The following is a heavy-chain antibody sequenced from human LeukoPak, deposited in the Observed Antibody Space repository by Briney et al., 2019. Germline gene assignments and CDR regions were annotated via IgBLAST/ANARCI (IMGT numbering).Heavy chain of an antibody. CDR2: IIPIFGTA. V-gene: IGHV1-69*13. D-gene: IGHD3-3*01. Sequence: GASVKVSCEASGGTFSSYAISWVRQAPGQGLEWMGGIIPIFGTANYAQKFQGRVTITADESTSTAYMELSSLRSEDTAVYYCARARSPQYYDFWSGYPAVWFDPWGQGTLVTVSS. CDR3: ARARSPQYYDFWSGYPAVWFDP. J-gene: IGHJ5*02. CDR1: GGTFSSYA.